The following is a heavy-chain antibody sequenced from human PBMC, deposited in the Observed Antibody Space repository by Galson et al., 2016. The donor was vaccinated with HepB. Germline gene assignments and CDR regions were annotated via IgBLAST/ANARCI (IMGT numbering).Heavy chain of an antibody. CDR2: ISAQNNGK. J-gene: IGHJ5*02. CDR3: PIVIWSSFWSVYPMYYDH. V-gene: IGHV1-18*01. D-gene: IGHD3-3*01. CDR1: GYTFTTYG. Sequence: SVKVSCKASGYTFTTYGISWVRQAPGQGLEWVGWISAQNNGKKYGHNLQDRVVLTTDTSTNTAYMELRSLRSDDTAVYYCPIVIWSSFWSVYPMYYDHWGQGTLVTVSS.